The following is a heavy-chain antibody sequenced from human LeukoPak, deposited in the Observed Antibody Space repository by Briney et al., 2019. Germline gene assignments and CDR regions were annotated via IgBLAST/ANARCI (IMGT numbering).Heavy chain of an antibody. CDR2: INGDGSTT. CDR3: ARDRYFAPFDP. J-gene: IGHJ5*02. CDR1: GFAFNTYW. Sequence: PGGSLRLSCAASGFAFNTYWMHWVRQAPGKGLVWVSRINGDGSTTIYTDAVKGRFTIYRDNAKNTLYLQMDSLRDEDTALYYCARDRYFAPFDPWGEGTLVTVSS. D-gene: IGHD3-9*01. V-gene: IGHV3-74*01.